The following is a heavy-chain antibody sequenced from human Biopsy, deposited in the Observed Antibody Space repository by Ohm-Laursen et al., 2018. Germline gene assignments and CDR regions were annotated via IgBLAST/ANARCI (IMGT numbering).Heavy chain of an antibody. J-gene: IGHJ5*02. D-gene: IGHD3-3*01. Sequence: SLRLSCSASGFTFSSHAMSWVRQAPGKGLECVSVINGSGGSTYYADPVKGRFTISRDNSKNTLYLQMNSLRAEDTAMYYCARDLYDFCGGCPFDPWGQGTPVTVSP. V-gene: IGHV3-23*01. CDR3: ARDLYDFCGGCPFDP. CDR1: GFTFSSHA. CDR2: INGSGGST.